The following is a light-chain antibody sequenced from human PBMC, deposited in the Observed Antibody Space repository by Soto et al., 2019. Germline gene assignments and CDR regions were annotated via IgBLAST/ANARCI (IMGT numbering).Light chain of an antibody. CDR2: EVS. J-gene: IGLJ3*02. V-gene: IGLV2-23*02. CDR3: CSYAGSGTLV. Sequence: QSVLTQPASVSGSPGQSITISCTGTSSDVGIYNLVSWYQQHPAKGLKLMIHEVSKRPSGASNRFSGSKSGNMASLTISGLQAEDEADYYCCSYAGSGTLVFGGGTKLTVL. CDR1: SSDVGIYNL.